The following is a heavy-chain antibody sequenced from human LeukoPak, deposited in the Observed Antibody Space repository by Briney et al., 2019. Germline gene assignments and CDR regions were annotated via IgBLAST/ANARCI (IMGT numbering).Heavy chain of an antibody. D-gene: IGHD6-13*01. J-gene: IGHJ4*02. CDR2: ISVSDTT. Sequence: GGSLRLCCAASGFIFSSYAMSWGRQAPGKGLEWISAISVSDTTYYADSVKGRFTISRDNSKNTLYLQMNSLRAEDTAVYYCALSGGSNWYGLECWGQGTLVTVSS. CDR1: GFIFSSYA. CDR3: ALSGGSNWYGLEC. V-gene: IGHV3-23*01.